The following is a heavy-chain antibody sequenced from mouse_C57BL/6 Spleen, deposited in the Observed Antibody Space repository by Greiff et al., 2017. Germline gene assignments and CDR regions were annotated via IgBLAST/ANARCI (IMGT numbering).Heavy chain of an antibody. J-gene: IGHJ2*01. V-gene: IGHV3-1*01. CDR2: ISYIGGT. CDR3: ARGYAGPYYLDY. CDR1: GYSITSGYD. D-gene: IGHD2-12*01. Sequence: EVQLVESGPGMVKPSQTLSLTCTVTGYSITSGYDWHCIRLFPGNKLEWLGYISYIGGTNYNPTLKSLIFITHDTSMNHFFLKLNSVTTEDTATYYCARGYAGPYYLDYWGQGTTLTVS.